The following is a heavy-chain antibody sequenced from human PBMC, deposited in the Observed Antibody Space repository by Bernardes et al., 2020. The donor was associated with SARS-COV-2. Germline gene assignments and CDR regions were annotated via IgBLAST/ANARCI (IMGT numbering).Heavy chain of an antibody. D-gene: IGHD4-17*01. J-gene: IGHJ6*02. CDR3: ARERVTTWPYYYYGMDV. CDR2: IKQDGSEK. Sequence: GGSLRLSCAASGFTFRDYTMHWVRQAPGKGLEWVANIKQDGSEKYYVDSVKGRFTISRDNAKNSLYLQMNSLRAEDTAVYYCARERVTTWPYYYYGMDVWGQGTTVTVSS. V-gene: IGHV3-7*01. CDR1: GFTFRDYT.